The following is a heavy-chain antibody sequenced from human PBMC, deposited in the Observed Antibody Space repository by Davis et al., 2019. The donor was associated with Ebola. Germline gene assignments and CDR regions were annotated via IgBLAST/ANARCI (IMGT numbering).Heavy chain of an antibody. CDR1: GYSISSGYY. Sequence: MPSETLSLTCTVSGYSISSGYYWGWIRQPPGKGLEWIGIIYHSGSTNYNPSLKSRVTISVDTSKNQFSLKLSSVTAADTAVYYCARGEGYYYDSSGYIDYWGQGTLVTVSS. J-gene: IGHJ4*02. CDR3: ARGEGYYYDSSGYIDY. CDR2: IYHSGST. D-gene: IGHD3-22*01. V-gene: IGHV4-38-2*02.